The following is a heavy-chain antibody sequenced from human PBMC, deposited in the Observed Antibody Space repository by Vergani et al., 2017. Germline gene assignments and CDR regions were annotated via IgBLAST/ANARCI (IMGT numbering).Heavy chain of an antibody. D-gene: IGHD1-20*01. CDR3: AKDRAITATTVTDY. Sequence: VQLVESGGGLVKPGGSLRLSCEASGFTFNNYGIHWVRQTPGKGLEWVAFIRYDGNNQQYFHSVKGRFTISRDNSKNTVYLQMNSLRVEDTAVYYCAKDRAITATTVTDYWGQGTLVTVSS. J-gene: IGHJ4*02. CDR1: GFTFNNYG. CDR2: IRYDGNNQ. V-gene: IGHV3-30*02.